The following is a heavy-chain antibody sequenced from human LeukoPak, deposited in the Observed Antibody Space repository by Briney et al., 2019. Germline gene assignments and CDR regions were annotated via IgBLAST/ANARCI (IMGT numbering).Heavy chain of an antibody. CDR3: GRDRDWGAFDP. Sequence: GGSLRLSCAASGFTFASYGISWVRQGPGKGLEWVSGITPGGGASYYADSVKGRFTISRDNSKSTVFLQINRLRDADTALYYCGRDRDWGAFDPWGQGTPVTVPS. J-gene: IGHJ5*02. D-gene: IGHD3/OR15-3a*01. V-gene: IGHV3-23*01. CDR1: GFTFASYG. CDR2: ITPGGGAS.